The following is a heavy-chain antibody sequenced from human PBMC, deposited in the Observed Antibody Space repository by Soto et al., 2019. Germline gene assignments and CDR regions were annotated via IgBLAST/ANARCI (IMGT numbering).Heavy chain of an antibody. J-gene: IGHJ6*02. CDR1: GFTVSSNY. D-gene: IGHD6-6*01. CDR3: ARDPRKAARPSYGMDV. V-gene: IGHV3-53*01. CDR2: IYSGGST. Sequence: AGSLRLSCAASGFTVSSNYMSWVRQAPGKGLEWVSVIYSGGSTYYADSVKGRFTISRDNSKNTLYLQMNSLRAEDTAVYYCARDPRKAARPSYGMDVWGQGTTVTVSS.